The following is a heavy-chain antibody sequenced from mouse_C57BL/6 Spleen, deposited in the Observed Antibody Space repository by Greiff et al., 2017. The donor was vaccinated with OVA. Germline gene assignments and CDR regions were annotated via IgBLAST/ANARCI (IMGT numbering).Heavy chain of an antibody. J-gene: IGHJ2*01. CDR1: GYAFSSYW. V-gene: IGHV1-80*01. CDR2: IYPGDGDT. CDR3: ARTTVVALDY. Sequence: QVQLQQSGAELVKPGASVKLSCKASGYAFSSYWMNWVKQRPGQGLEWIGQIYPGDGDTNYNGKFKGKATLTADKSSSTAYMQLSSLTSEDAAVYFCARTTVVALDYWGQGTTLTVSS. D-gene: IGHD1-1*01.